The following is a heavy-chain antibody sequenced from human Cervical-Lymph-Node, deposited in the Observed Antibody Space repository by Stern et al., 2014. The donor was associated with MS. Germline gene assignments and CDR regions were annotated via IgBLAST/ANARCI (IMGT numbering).Heavy chain of an antibody. V-gene: IGHV1-18*04. CDR1: GYTFTSNG. CDR3: ARVVVTARRYDALDV. CDR2: INTYDGNT. Sequence: VQLVESGAEVKKPGATVKVSCKASGYTFTSNGISWVRQAPGQGLEWMGGINTYDGNTNYAQLLQGRVTITADTSTRTAYMELRSLRSDDTAVYYCARVVVTARRYDALDVWGQGTVVTVSS. J-gene: IGHJ3*01. D-gene: IGHD2-21*02.